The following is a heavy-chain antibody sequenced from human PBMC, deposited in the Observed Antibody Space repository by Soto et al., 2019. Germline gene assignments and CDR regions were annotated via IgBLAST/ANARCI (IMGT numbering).Heavy chain of an antibody. D-gene: IGHD3-10*01. CDR1: GGSFSGYY. Sequence: SDTLSLTCAVYGGSFSGYYWSWIRQPPGKGLKWIGEINHNRRTNYNPSIKSKVTISVETSKNQVSQKMRSVTTADTAVYYCARVSGIYYYGMDVWGQGTTVT. CDR2: INHNRRT. V-gene: IGHV4-34*01. CDR3: ARVSGIYYYGMDV. J-gene: IGHJ6*02.